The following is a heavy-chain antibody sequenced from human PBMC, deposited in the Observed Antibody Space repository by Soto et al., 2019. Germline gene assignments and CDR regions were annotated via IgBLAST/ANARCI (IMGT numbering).Heavy chain of an antibody. CDR2: IIPIFGTA. Sequence: QVQLVQSGAEVKKPGSSVKVSCKASGGTFSSYAISWVRQAPGQGLEWMGGIIPIFGTANYAQKFQGRVTITADESTSTAYMELSSLRSEETAVYYCARDQDDYGGHRGAFDIWGQGTMVTVSS. J-gene: IGHJ3*02. CDR1: GGTFSSYA. V-gene: IGHV1-69*12. D-gene: IGHD4-17*01. CDR3: ARDQDDYGGHRGAFDI.